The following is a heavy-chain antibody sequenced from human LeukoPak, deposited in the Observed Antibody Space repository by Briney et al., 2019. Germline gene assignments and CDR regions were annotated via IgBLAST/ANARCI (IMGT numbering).Heavy chain of an antibody. CDR2: IYHSGGT. Sequence: SETLSLTCTVSGGSISSGGYSWSWIRQPPGKGLEWIGYIYHSGGTYYNPSLKSRVTISVDRSKNHFSLKLNSVTAADTAIYYCARDRKQWLRGPFDPWGQGTLVTVSS. J-gene: IGHJ5*02. CDR1: GGSISSGGYS. CDR3: ARDRKQWLRGPFDP. D-gene: IGHD6-19*01. V-gene: IGHV4-30-2*01.